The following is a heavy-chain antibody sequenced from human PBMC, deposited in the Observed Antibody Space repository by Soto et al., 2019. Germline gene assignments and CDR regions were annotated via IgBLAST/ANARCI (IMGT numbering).Heavy chain of an antibody. D-gene: IGHD1-7*01. CDR1: GGSISSGNYY. CDR2: IHYSGNT. J-gene: IGHJ4*02. V-gene: IGHV4-30-4*01. Sequence: QVQLQESGPGLVKPSQTLSLTCTVSGGSISSGNYYWSWIRQPPGKGLEWIGYIHYSGNTYYNPSLTCRVTISVDTSKNQFSPKLSSVTAAHTAVYYCARGDWHYVIFAYWGQGTLVTVSS. CDR3: ARGDWHYVIFAY.